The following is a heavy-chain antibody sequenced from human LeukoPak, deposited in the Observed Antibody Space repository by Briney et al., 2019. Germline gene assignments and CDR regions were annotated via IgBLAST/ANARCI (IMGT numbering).Heavy chain of an antibody. CDR1: GGSISSSSYY. D-gene: IGHD3-22*01. CDR2: IYYSGSL. J-gene: IGHJ4*02. V-gene: IGHV4-39*01. Sequence: KPSETLSLTCTVSGGSISSSSYYWGWIRQPPGKGLEWIGSIYYSGSLYYNPSLKSRVIITVDTSKNQSSLNLSSVTAADTAVYYCARLYYDSSGYYQICYFDYWGQGTLVTVSS. CDR3: ARLYYDSSGYYQICYFDY.